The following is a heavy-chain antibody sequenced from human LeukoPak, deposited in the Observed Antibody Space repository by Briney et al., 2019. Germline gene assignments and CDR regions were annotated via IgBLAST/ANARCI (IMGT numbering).Heavy chain of an antibody. V-gene: IGHV4-34*01. CDR2: VNHSGST. CDR3: ARHKGGATPYHHGMDV. Sequence: SETLSLTCAVYGGSFSDYYWSWVRQPPGKGLEWVGEVNHSGSTNYNPSLESRVTMSVDTSKNQFSLKLSSVTAADTAVYYCARHKGGATPYHHGMDVWGQGTTVTVSS. D-gene: IGHD1-26*01. J-gene: IGHJ6*02. CDR1: GGSFSDYY.